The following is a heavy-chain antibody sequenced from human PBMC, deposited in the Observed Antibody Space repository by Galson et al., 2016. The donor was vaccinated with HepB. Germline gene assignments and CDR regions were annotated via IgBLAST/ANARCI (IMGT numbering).Heavy chain of an antibody. Sequence: SLRLSCATSGFTFSSVWMSWVRQAPGKGLEWVANIKPDGSEKYYVDSLKGRFTISRDNAKNSLYLQTNSLRAEDTAVYYCALYYYDTSGFVEYFQQWGQGTRVTVSS. D-gene: IGHD3-22*01. CDR1: GFTFSSVW. V-gene: IGHV3-7*03. CDR2: IKPDGSEK. J-gene: IGHJ1*01. CDR3: ALYYYDTSGFVEYFQQ.